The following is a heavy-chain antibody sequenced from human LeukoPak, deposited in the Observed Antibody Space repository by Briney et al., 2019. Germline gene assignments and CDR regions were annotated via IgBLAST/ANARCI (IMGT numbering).Heavy chain of an antibody. V-gene: IGHV1-69*13. CDR3: ARDPPSDLRPRDYYYYGMDV. CDR2: IIPIFGTA. CDR1: RGTFSSYA. Sequence: SVKVSCKPSRGTFSSYAISWVRQAPGQGLEWMGGIIPIFGTANDAQKFQGRVTITADESTSTAYMELTSLTSEDTAVYYCARDPPSDLRPRDYYYYGMDVWGQGTTVTVSS. J-gene: IGHJ6*02. D-gene: IGHD3-16*01.